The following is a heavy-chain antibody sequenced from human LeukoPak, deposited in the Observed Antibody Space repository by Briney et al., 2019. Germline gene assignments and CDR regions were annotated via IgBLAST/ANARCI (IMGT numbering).Heavy chain of an antibody. V-gene: IGHV4-34*01. Sequence: PSETLSLTCAVYGGSFSGYYWSWIRQPPGKGLEWIGEINHSGSTNYNPSLKSRVTISVDTSKNQFSLKLSSVTAADTAVYYCARGRGYDFWSGYPYYHYYYMDVWGKGTTVTVSS. CDR1: GGSFSGYY. CDR2: INHSGST. CDR3: ARGRGYDFWSGYPYYHYYYMDV. D-gene: IGHD3-3*01. J-gene: IGHJ6*03.